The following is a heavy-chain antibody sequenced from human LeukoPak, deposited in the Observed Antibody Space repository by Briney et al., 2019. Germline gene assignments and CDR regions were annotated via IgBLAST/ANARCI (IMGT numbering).Heavy chain of an antibody. J-gene: IGHJ4*02. CDR2: IGGSGAGT. CDR1: GFTFSSYT. Sequence: GGSLRLSSAASGFTFSSYTMSWVRQAPGQGLEWVSSIGGSGAGTYYADTVKGRFTISRDNSKNTLYLQMDRLRAEDTSIYFFARTSSDFDYWGQGTLVTVSS. CDR3: ARTSSDFDY. V-gene: IGHV3-23*01. D-gene: IGHD6-6*01.